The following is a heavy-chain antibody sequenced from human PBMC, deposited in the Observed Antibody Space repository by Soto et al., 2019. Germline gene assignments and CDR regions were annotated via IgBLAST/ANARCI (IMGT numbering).Heavy chain of an antibody. V-gene: IGHV1-69*13. Sequence: ASVKVSCKASGGTFSSYAISWVRQAPGQGLEWMGGIIPIFGTANYAQKFQGRVTITADESTSTAYMELSSLRSEDTAVYYFARDIGTRGYCSGGSCYVDDYWGQGTLVTVSS. CDR1: GGTFSSYA. J-gene: IGHJ4*02. D-gene: IGHD2-15*01. CDR2: IIPIFGTA. CDR3: ARDIGTRGYCSGGSCYVDDY.